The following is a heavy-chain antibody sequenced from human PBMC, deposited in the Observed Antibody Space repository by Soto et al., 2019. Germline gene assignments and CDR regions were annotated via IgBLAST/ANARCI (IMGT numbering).Heavy chain of an antibody. J-gene: IGHJ4*02. V-gene: IGHV1-18*01. CDR3: AREPNYFDY. CDR1: GYTFTSYG. CDR2: ISAHNGIK. Sequence: QVQLVQSGAEVKKPGASVKVSCKASGYTFTSYGISWVRQAPGQGLEWMGWISAHNGIKKYAQKLQGRVTMTTDTSTSTVYMELRSLRSDDTAVYYCAREPNYFDYWGQGTLVTVSS.